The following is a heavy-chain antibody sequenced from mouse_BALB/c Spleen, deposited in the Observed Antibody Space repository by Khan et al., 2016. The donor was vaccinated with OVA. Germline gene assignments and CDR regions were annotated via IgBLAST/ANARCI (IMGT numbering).Heavy chain of an antibody. CDR2: ISSGDST. CDR1: GFTFSNYA. J-gene: IGHJ3*01. V-gene: IGHV5-6-5*01. Sequence: DVMLVESGGGLVKPGGSLKLSCAASGFTFSNYAMSWVRQSPEKRLEWVASISSGDSTYYPDSVKGRFTISRDNARNILYLQMSSLRSEDTAMYYCAREYWFAYWGQGTLVTVSA. CDR3: AREYWFAY.